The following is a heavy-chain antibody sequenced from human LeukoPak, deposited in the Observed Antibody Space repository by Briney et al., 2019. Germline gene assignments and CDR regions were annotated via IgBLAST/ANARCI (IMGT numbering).Heavy chain of an antibody. J-gene: IGHJ4*02. D-gene: IGHD3-9*01. V-gene: IGHV3-74*01. CDR2: VNTDGSYI. Sequence: GGSLRLSCAASGFIFSSWWMIWFRRLPGKGLVSVSHVNTDGSYIRYADSVKGRFTISRDNAKNTLYLQMNSLRPEDTGVYYCTTFGIDWSLSYWGQGALVTVSS. CDR1: GFIFSSWW. CDR3: TTFGIDWSLSY.